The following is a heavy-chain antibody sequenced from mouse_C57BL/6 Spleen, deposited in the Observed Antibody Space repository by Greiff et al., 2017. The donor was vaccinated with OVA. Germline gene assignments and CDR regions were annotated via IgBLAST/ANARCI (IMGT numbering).Heavy chain of an antibody. CDR3: ARSHYYIKGGYFDY. V-gene: IGHV1-82*01. D-gene: IGHD2-12*01. Sequence: QVQLQQSGPELVKPGASVKISCKASGYAFSSSWMNWVKQRPGKGLEWIGRIYPGDGDTNYNGKFKGKATLTADKSSSTAYMQLSSLTSEDSAVYFCARSHYYIKGGYFDYWGQGTTLTVSS. CDR2: IYPGDGDT. J-gene: IGHJ2*01. CDR1: GYAFSSSW.